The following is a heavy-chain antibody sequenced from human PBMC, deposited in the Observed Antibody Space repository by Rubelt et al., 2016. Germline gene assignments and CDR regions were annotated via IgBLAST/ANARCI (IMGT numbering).Heavy chain of an antibody. CDR3: ARVSKGYED. V-gene: IGHV1-8*01. CDR2: MNPNSGNT. D-gene: IGHD3-3*01. J-gene: IGHJ4*02. Sequence: VQLVQSGAEVKKPGESLKISCKGSGYSFTSYDINWVRQATGQGLEWMGWMNPNSGNTGYSKKFQGRVTMTRNTSISTAYMELSSLRSEDTAVYYCARVSKGYEDWGQGTLVTVSS. CDR1: GYSFTSYD.